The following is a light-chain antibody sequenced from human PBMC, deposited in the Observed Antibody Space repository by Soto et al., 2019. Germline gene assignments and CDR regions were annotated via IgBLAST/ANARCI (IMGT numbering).Light chain of an antibody. CDR1: QSISSW. Sequence: DIHMTQSPSTLSASVGDRVTITCRASQSISSWLAWYQLKPGKAPKLLIYDASSLESGVPSRFSGSGSGTEFTLTISSLQPDDFATYYCQQYNSYSLYTFGQGTKVDIK. CDR2: DAS. V-gene: IGKV1-5*01. CDR3: QQYNSYSLYT. J-gene: IGKJ2*01.